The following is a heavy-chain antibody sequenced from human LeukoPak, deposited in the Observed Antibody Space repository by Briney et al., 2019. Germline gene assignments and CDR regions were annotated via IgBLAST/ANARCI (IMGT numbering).Heavy chain of an antibody. CDR3: ARDFSRNDFWSGSNWFDP. J-gene: IGHJ5*02. CDR1: GGTFSSYA. Sequence: GSSVKVSCKASGGTFSSYAISWVRQDPGQGLELMRGIIPIFGTANCAQKFQGRVTITADESTSTAYMELSSLRSEDTAVYYCARDFSRNDFWSGSNWFDPWGQGTLVTVSS. CDR2: IIPIFGTA. V-gene: IGHV1-69*01. D-gene: IGHD3-3*01.